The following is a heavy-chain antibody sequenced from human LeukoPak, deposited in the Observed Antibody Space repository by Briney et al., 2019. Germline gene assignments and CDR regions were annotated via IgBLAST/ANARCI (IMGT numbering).Heavy chain of an antibody. D-gene: IGHD4-23*01. V-gene: IGHV5-51*01. CDR2: IYGGDSDT. Sequence: GASLQISCRGSGYGFTNYWIAWVRQMPGKGLEGMGTIYGGDSDTRYSPSFQGQVTVSADKSITTAHLQWSSLKASDTAMYYCARLDHGGDSYYYGMDVWGQGTTVTVSS. CDR3: ARLDHGGDSYYYGMDV. J-gene: IGHJ6*02. CDR1: GYGFTNYW.